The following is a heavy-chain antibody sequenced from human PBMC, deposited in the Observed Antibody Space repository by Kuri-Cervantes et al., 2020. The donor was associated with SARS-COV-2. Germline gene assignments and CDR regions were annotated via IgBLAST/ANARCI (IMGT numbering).Heavy chain of an antibody. CDR3: AKNWGASGWYPFDC. J-gene: IGHJ4*02. D-gene: IGHD6-19*01. CDR2: IIPIFGTA. CDR1: GGTFSSYA. Sequence: SVKVSCKASGGTFSSYAISWVRQAPGQGLEWMGGIIPIFGTANYAQKFQGRVTMTTDTSTSTAYMELRSLRSDDTAVFYCAKNWGASGWYPFDCWGQGTLVTVSS. V-gene: IGHV1-69*05.